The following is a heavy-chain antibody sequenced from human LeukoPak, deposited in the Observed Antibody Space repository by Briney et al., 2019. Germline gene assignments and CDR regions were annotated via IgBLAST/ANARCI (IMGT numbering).Heavy chain of an antibody. Sequence: ASVKVSCKASGGTFSSYAISWVRQAPGQGLEWMGGIIPIFGTANYAQKFQGRVTITADKSTSTAYMELSSLRSEDTAVYYCARGSSIAARPHYYYYYYMDVWGKGTTVTVSS. CDR3: ARGSSIAARPHYYYYYYMDV. V-gene: IGHV1-69*06. D-gene: IGHD6-6*01. CDR2: IIPIFGTA. J-gene: IGHJ6*03. CDR1: GGTFSSYA.